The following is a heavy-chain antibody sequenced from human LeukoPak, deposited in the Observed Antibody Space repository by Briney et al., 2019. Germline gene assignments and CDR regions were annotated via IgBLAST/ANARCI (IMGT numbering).Heavy chain of an antibody. CDR2: IKQDGSDK. Sequence: GGSLRLSCAAAGFTFSTYWMSGVRQAAGKGLEWVGNIKQDGSDKYYVDSVKGRFTNSKDNAKTSLHLQMNSLRAEDTAVYYCARECHATFDQWGQGTLVTVSS. V-gene: IGHV3-7*01. J-gene: IGHJ4*02. D-gene: IGHD1-26*01. CDR1: GFTFSTYW. CDR3: ARECHATFDQ.